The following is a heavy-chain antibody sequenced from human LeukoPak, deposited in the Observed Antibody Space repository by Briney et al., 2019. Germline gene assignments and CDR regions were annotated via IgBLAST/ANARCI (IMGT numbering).Heavy chain of an antibody. V-gene: IGHV3-21*04. D-gene: IGHD6-19*01. CDR2: ISSSSSYI. J-gene: IGHJ4*02. CDR3: AKVFITSSIAVAGPFDY. Sequence: GGSLRLSCAASGFTFSSYSMNWVRQAPGKGLEWVSSISSSSSYIYYADSVKGRFTISRDNSKNTLYLQMNSLRAEDTAVYCCAKVFITSSIAVAGPFDYWGQGTLVTVSS. CDR1: GFTFSSYS.